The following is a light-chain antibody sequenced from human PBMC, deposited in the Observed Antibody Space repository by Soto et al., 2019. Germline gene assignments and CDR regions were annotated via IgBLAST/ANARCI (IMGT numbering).Light chain of an antibody. CDR3: QQRNVWPQLT. CDR2: DAS. Sequence: EIVLTQSPATLSLSPGDRATLSCTASQSVNIYLAWYQQKHGQPPRLLIYDASTRATGVPPRFSGSGSGTDFTLTISSLEPEDFAVYFCQQRNVWPQLTFGGGTKVDIK. V-gene: IGKV3-11*01. CDR1: QSVNIY. J-gene: IGKJ4*01.